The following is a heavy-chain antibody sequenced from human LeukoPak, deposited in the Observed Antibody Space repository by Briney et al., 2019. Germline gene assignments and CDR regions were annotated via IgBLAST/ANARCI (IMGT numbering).Heavy chain of an antibody. CDR3: ARGRVDSVVGFWSGNYGMDV. D-gene: IGHD3-3*01. J-gene: IGHJ6*02. CDR1: GYTFTGYY. CDR2: ISAYNGNT. Sequence: ASVKVSCKASGYTFTGYYMHWVRQATGQGLEWMGWISAYNGNTNYAQKLQGRVTMTTDTSTSTAYMELRSLRSDDTAVYYCARGRVDSVVGFWSGNYGMDVWGQGTTVTVSS. V-gene: IGHV1-18*04.